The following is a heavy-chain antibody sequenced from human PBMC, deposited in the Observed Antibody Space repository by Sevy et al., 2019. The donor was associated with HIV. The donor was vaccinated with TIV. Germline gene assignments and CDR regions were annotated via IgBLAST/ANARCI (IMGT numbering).Heavy chain of an antibody. CDR2: FDPEDGDPEDGKT. CDR3: ATTKDYYDSSGYPFDY. V-gene: IGHV1-24*01. J-gene: IGHJ4*02. Sequence: ASVKVSCKVSGYTLAKFSIHWVRQAPGKGLEWMTSFDPEDGDPEDGKTIYAQKFLGQVTMTEDTSTDTAYVELSSLRSDDTAVYYCATTKDYYDSSGYPFDYWGQGTLVTVSS. CDR1: GYTLAKFS. D-gene: IGHD3-22*01.